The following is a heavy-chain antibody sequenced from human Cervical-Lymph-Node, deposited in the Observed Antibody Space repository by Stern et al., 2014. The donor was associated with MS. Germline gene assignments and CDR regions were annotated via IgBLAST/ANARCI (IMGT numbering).Heavy chain of an antibody. Sequence: QVQLVESGSEAKKPGSSVKVSCKVSGGTFSTDKISWVRQAPGQGLEWMGGIIPIFGTADYAQKLQDRVTIIADESTSEVHMELSSLRSEDTGVYYCARLGSGYDSSYLDFWGQGTLVTVSS. J-gene: IGHJ4*02. V-gene: IGHV1-69*01. CDR3: ARLGSGYDSSYLDF. CDR1: GGTFSTDK. D-gene: IGHD5-12*01. CDR2: IIPIFGTA.